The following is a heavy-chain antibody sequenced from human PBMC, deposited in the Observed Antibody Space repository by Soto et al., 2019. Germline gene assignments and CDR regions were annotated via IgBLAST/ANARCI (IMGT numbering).Heavy chain of an antibody. D-gene: IGHD5-18*01. V-gene: IGHV1-18*04. CDR3: ATSPMAASYGNWFDR. Sequence: QVQLVQSGAEVKKPGASVTVSCKASGYTFSSSIISWVRQAPGQGLEWMGWISVYSGHTNYAPKFQGRVTVTTDSSTSTANMELRSLRSDDTAVYYCATSPMAASYGNWFDRWGHGTLVTVSS. CDR1: GYTFSSSI. J-gene: IGHJ5*02. CDR2: ISVYSGHT.